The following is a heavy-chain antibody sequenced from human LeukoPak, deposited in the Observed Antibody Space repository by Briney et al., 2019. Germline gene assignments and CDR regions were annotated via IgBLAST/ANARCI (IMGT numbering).Heavy chain of an antibody. CDR2: IQPSGST. CDR3: AREVSTIAAGGIFYHYFGA. J-gene: IGHJ5*02. CDR1: GGSISSGSYY. D-gene: IGHD6-13*01. Sequence: SETLSLTCTVSGGSISSGSYYWSWIRQRQPAGKGLEWIGHIQPSGSTNYNPSFKSRITISVDTSKNQFSLKLRSLTAADTAVYYCAREVSTIAAGGIFYHYFGAWGQGTLVTVSS. V-gene: IGHV4-61*09.